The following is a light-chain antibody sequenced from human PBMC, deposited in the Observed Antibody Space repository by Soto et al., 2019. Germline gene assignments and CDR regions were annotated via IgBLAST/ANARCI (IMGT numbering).Light chain of an antibody. Sequence: ELVLTQSPGTLSLSPGERATLSCRASQSVSSSYLAWYQHKPGQAPRLLIYGASTRATGIPARFSGGGSGTEFTLTISSLQSEDFAVYYCQQYNSWPPITFGQGTRLEIK. CDR2: GAS. J-gene: IGKJ5*01. V-gene: IGKV3-15*01. CDR3: QQYNSWPPIT. CDR1: QSVSSSY.